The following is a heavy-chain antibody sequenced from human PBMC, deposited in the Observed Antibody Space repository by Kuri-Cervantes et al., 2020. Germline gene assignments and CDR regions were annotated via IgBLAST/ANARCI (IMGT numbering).Heavy chain of an antibody. CDR1: GGSFSGYY. CDR3: VRGRNWYFDL. Sequence: SETLSLTCAVYGGSFSGYYWSWIRQPPGKGLEWIGEINHSGSTNYNPSLKSRVTISVDTSKNQFSLKLRSVTAADTAVYYCVRGRNWYFDLWGRGTLVTVSS. J-gene: IGHJ2*01. CDR2: INHSGST. V-gene: IGHV4-34*01.